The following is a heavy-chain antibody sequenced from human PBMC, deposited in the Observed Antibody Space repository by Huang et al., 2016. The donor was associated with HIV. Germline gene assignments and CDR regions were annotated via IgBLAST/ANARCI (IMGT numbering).Heavy chain of an antibody. CDR1: FSFSSYW. D-gene: IGHD6-6*01. CDR3: SDSVAGQLANF. V-gene: IGHV3-7*01. J-gene: IGHJ4*02. CDR2: INEHGSVT. Sequence: FSFSSYWMTWVRQAPGKGLEWVANINEHGSVTRDVDSVRGRSAITRDNGENSVFLQMTSLRVEDTAIYYCSDSVAGQLANFWGQGSLVTVSS.